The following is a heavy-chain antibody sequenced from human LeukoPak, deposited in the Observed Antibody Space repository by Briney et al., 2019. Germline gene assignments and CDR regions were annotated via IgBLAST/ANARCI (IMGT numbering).Heavy chain of an antibody. CDR3: AGARIAVAGTMAFDI. D-gene: IGHD6-19*01. CDR2: ISSSSSYT. Sequence: GGSLRLSCAASGFTFSDYYMSWIRQAPGKGLEWVSYISSSSSYTNYADSVKGRFTISRDNAKNSLYLQMNSLRAEDTAVYYCAGARIAVAGTMAFDIWGRGTMVTVSS. V-gene: IGHV3-11*05. CDR1: GFTFSDYY. J-gene: IGHJ3*02.